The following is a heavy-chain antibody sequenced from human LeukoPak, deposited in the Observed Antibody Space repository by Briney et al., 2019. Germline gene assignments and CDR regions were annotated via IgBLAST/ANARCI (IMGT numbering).Heavy chain of an antibody. Sequence: SVKVSCKASGGTFSSYAISWVRQAPGQGLEWMGGIIPIFGTANYAQKFQGRVTITADESTSTAYMELSSLRSEDTAVYYYARYSSSWYPWFDPWGQGTLVTVSS. CDR1: GGTFSSYA. CDR3: ARYSSSWYPWFDP. J-gene: IGHJ5*02. D-gene: IGHD6-13*01. V-gene: IGHV1-69*13. CDR2: IIPIFGTA.